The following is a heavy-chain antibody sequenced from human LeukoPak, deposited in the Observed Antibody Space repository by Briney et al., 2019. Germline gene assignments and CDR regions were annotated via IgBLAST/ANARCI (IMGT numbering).Heavy chain of an antibody. Sequence: ASVKVSCKVSGYTLTELSMHWVRQAPGQGLEWMGWINTNTGNPTYAQGFTGRFVFSLDTSVSTAYLQISSLKAEDTAVYYCARVLAMVRGAPFDYWGQGTLVTVSS. CDR1: GYTLTELS. D-gene: IGHD3-10*01. J-gene: IGHJ4*02. CDR3: ARVLAMVRGAPFDY. V-gene: IGHV7-4-1*02. CDR2: INTNTGNP.